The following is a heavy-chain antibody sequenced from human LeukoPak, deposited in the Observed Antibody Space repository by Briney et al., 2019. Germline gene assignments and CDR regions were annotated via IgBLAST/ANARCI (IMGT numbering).Heavy chain of an antibody. CDR3: ARGRAVRDYVWGSYRNPYYFDY. J-gene: IGHJ4*02. Sequence: SETLSLTCAVSGGSISSNSYYWGWIRQPPGKGLEWIGEINHSGSTNYNPSLRSRVTISVDTSKNQFSLKLSSVTAADTAVYYCARGRAVRDYVWGSYRNPYYFDYWGQGTLVTVSS. D-gene: IGHD3-16*02. CDR1: GGSISSNSYY. CDR2: INHSGST. V-gene: IGHV4-39*07.